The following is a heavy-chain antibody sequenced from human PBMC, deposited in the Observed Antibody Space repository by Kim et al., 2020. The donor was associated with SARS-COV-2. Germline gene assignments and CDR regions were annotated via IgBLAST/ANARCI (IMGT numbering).Heavy chain of an antibody. Sequence: GGSLRLSCAASGFTFSSYAMHWVRQAPGKGLEWVAVISYDGSNKYYADSVKGRFTISRDNSKNTLYLQMNSLRAEDTAVYYCARGGAAAAGMEDYWGQGTLVTVSS. V-gene: IGHV3-30-3*01. CDR2: ISYDGSNK. D-gene: IGHD6-13*01. J-gene: IGHJ4*02. CDR3: ARGGAAAAGMEDY. CDR1: GFTFSSYA.